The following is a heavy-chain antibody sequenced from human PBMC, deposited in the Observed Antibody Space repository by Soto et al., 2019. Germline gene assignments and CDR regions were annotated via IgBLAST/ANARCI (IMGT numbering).Heavy chain of an antibody. CDR3: ARVPLGDLYGMDV. D-gene: IGHD2-21*02. V-gene: IGHV3-21*02. J-gene: IGHJ6*02. CDR1: GFTFRNFY. Sequence: EEQLVESGGGLVKPGGSLRLSCVVSGFTFRNFYMNWVRQAPEKGLEWVSSMSGNSAYIHYTDSVKGRFTISRDNAKASLFLQMNSLRAEDTGVYFCARVPLGDLYGMDVWGRGTTVTVSS. CDR2: MSGNSAYI.